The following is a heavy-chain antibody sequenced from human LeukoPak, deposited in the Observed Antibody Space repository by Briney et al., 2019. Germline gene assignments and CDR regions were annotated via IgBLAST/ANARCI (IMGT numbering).Heavy chain of an antibody. Sequence: SETLSLTCTVSGGSLSSGSYYWSWIRQPAGKGLEWIRRIYTSGSTNYNPSLKSRVTISVDTSKNQFSLNLSSVTAADTAVYYCAREGCSGGSCYSYYYYGMDVWGQGTTVTVSS. CDR1: GGSLSSGSYY. J-gene: IGHJ6*02. CDR2: IYTSGST. D-gene: IGHD2-15*01. V-gene: IGHV4-61*02. CDR3: AREGCSGGSCYSYYYYGMDV.